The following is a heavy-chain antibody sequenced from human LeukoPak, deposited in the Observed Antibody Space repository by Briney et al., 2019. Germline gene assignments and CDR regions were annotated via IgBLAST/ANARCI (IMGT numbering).Heavy chain of an antibody. CDR2: IYYSGST. J-gene: IGHJ6*03. V-gene: IGHV4-30-4*08. CDR3: ARYSPQAYCSSTSCYILYYYYMDV. D-gene: IGHD2-2*02. Sequence: SETLSLTCTVSGDSISSGDYYWSWIRQPPGKGLEWIGYIYYSGSTYYNPSLKSRVTISVDTSKNQFSLKLSSVTAADTAVYYCARYSPQAYCSSTSCYILYYYYMDVWGKGTTVTVSS. CDR1: GDSISSGDYY.